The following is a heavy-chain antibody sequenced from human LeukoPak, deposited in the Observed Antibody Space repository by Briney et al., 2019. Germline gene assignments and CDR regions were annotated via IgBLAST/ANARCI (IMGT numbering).Heavy chain of an antibody. V-gene: IGHV3-21*01. J-gene: IGHJ4*02. CDR1: GFTFSSYA. D-gene: IGHD3-22*01. CDR2: ISGRSSYI. Sequence: GGSLRLSCAASGFTFSSYAMSWVRQAPGKGLEWVSSISGRSSYIYYEDSVKGRFTISRDDAKNSLYLQMNSLRAEDTAVYYCARVDGYYKVLDYWGQGTLVTVSS. CDR3: ARVDGYYKVLDY.